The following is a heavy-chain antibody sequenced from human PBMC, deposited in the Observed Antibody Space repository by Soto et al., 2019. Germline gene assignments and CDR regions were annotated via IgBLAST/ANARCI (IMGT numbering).Heavy chain of an antibody. CDR2: IIPILGIA. J-gene: IGHJ4*02. CDR1: GGTFSSYT. CDR3: ARGYSSGWYYFDY. V-gene: IGHV1-69*02. Sequence: QVQLVQSGAEVKKPGSSVKVSCKASGGTFSSYTISWVRQAPGQGLEWMGRIIPILGIANYAQKFQGRVTITADKSTSTAYMELSSLRSADTAVYYCARGYSSGWYYFDYWGQGTLVTVSS. D-gene: IGHD6-19*01.